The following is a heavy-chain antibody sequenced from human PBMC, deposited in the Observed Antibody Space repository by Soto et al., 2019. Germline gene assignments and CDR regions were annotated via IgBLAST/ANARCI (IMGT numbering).Heavy chain of an antibody. CDR3: ASRSAPVDF. V-gene: IGHV3-74*01. CDR2: IDTDGNSR. CDR1: GFPFSSYW. D-gene: IGHD2-2*01. Sequence: GGSLRLSCVASGFPFSSYWMHLLRQSPGRELVWVSEIDTDGNSRNYADSVKGRFTISRDDAKNTLYLQMNSLTAEDTAVYFCASRSAPVDFWGRGTLVTVSS. J-gene: IGHJ4*02.